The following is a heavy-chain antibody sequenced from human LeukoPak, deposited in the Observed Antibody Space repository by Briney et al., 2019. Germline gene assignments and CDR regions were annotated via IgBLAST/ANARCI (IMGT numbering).Heavy chain of an antibody. CDR3: ARGRSGGRL. J-gene: IGHJ4*02. CDR2: IHYSGST. D-gene: IGHD2-15*01. V-gene: IGHV4-59*01. CDR1: GFTFSDYY. Sequence: GSLRLSCAASGFTFSDYYMSWIRQAPGKGLEWIGYIHYSGSTNYNPSLKSRVTISVDTSKNQFSLKLSSVTAADTAVYYCARGRSGGRLWGQGTLVTVSS.